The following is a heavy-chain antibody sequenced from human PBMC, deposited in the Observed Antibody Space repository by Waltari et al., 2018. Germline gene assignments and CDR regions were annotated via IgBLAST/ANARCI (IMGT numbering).Heavy chain of an antibody. CDR2: IRSQIDGGTT. D-gene: IGHD3-9*01. Sequence: EVHLVESGGGLVKPGGSLRLSCAASGFTFNKAWMSWVRQAPGKGLELVGRIRSQIDGGTTDYAAPVRGRFTISRDDSKQTLYLQMTSLKTDDTAVYYCTSDLDRDPLAKYFVGYWGQGALVTVSS. CDR3: TSDLDRDPLAKYFVGY. J-gene: IGHJ4*02. CDR1: GFTFNKAW. V-gene: IGHV3-15*01.